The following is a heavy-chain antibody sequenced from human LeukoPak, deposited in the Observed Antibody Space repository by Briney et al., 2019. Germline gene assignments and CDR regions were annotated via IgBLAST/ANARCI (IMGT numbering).Heavy chain of an antibody. D-gene: IGHD6-13*01. J-gene: IGHJ3*02. V-gene: IGHV4-39*01. CDR3: ARHRGAVAATDAFDI. CDR2: FYQSGRP. Sequence: SETLSLTCSVSGGSISSSSYNWGWIRQPPGKGLEWMGSFYQSGRPNYYPSLKSRVTISVETSTNKFSLKLRSVTAADTAVYYCARHRGAVAATDAFDIWGQGTMVTVSS. CDR1: GGSISSSSYN.